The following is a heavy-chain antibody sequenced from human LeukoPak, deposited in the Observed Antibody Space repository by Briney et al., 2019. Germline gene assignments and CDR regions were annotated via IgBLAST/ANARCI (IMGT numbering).Heavy chain of an antibody. V-gene: IGHV3-23*01. D-gene: IGHD6-19*01. CDR3: AKDLRYSSGWGPFDY. CDR2: ISGSGGST. J-gene: IGHJ4*02. Sequence: GGSLRLSCAASGFTFSSYAMSWVRQAPGKGLEWVSAISGSGGSTYYADSVKGRFTISRDNSKNTLYLQMNSLRAEDTAVYYCAKDLRYSSGWGPFDYWGQGTLVTVSS. CDR1: GFTFSSYA.